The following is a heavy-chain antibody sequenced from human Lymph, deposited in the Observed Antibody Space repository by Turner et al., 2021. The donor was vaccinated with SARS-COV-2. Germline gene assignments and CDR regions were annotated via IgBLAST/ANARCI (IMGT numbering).Heavy chain of an antibody. CDR2: MNPNRGGT. D-gene: IGHD3-10*01. V-gene: IGHV1-2*02. Sequence: QVLLVQSGAAGKKPGASVTVTCTASGYTFTGYYRHWVRQAPGQGLEWMGWMNPNRGGTNYAQKSQGRVTMTRDTSISTAYMVLSRLRSDDTAVYYGERSRDLQSMDRGVDPFDVWGQGTMVTVSS. CDR1: GYTFTGYY. J-gene: IGHJ4*02. CDR3: ERSRDLQSMDRGVDPFDV.